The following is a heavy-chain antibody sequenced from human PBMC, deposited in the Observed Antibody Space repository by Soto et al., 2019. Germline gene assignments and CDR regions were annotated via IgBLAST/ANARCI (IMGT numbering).Heavy chain of an antibody. J-gene: IGHJ6*02. CDR2: VSPPFRTS. Sequence: QVQLVQSGAEVTKPGSSVKVSCKTSGVSFNNNGIGWVRQAPGHGLEWMGGVSPPFRTSNYARKFQGRISSTADASTGTVNMELSSLTSEDTAQYYGARVLYYGSGSYSPYGMDVWGQGTTVTVSS. CDR3: ARVLYYGSGSYSPYGMDV. V-gene: IGHV1-69*01. CDR1: GVSFNNNG. D-gene: IGHD3-10*01.